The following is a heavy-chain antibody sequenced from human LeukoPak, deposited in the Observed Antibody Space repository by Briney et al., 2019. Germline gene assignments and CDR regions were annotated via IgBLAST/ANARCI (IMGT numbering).Heavy chain of an antibody. CDR3: ARSSWYARNNWFDP. J-gene: IGHJ5*02. CDR1: GGSFSGYY. D-gene: IGHD6-13*01. CDR2: INHSGST. Sequence: SETLSLTCAVYGGSFSGYYWSWIRQPPGKGLEWIGEINHSGSTNYNPSLKSRVTISVDTSKNQFSLKLSSVTAADTAVYYCARSSWYARNNWFDPWGQGTLVTVSS. V-gene: IGHV4-34*01.